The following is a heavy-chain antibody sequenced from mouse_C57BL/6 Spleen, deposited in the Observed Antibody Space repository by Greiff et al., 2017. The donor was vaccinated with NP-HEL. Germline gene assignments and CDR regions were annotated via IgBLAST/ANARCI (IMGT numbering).Heavy chain of an antibody. V-gene: IGHV5-4*03. CDR1: GFTFSSYA. CDR2: ISDGGSYT. Sequence: DVKLVESGGGLVKPGGSLKLSCAASGFTFSSYAMSWVRQTPEKRLEWVATISDGGSYTYYPDNVKGRFTISRDNAKNNLYLQMSHLKSEDTAMYYCARGYYGGDFDYWGQGTTLTVSS. D-gene: IGHD1-1*01. CDR3: ARGYYGGDFDY. J-gene: IGHJ2*01.